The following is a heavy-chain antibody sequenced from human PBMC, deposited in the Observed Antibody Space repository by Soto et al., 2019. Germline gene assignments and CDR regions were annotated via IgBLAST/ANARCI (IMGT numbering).Heavy chain of an antibody. CDR1: GFTFSSYS. D-gene: IGHD6-6*01. J-gene: IGHJ4*02. V-gene: IGHV3-48*01. CDR2: ISSSSSTI. CDR3: ARDRIAARAPGDS. Sequence: EVQLVESGGGLVQPGGSLRLSCAASGFTFSSYSMNWVRQAPGKGLEWVSYISSSSSTIYYADSVKGRFTISRDNAKNSLYLQMNSLRAADTAVYYCARDRIAARAPGDSWGQGTRVPSSS.